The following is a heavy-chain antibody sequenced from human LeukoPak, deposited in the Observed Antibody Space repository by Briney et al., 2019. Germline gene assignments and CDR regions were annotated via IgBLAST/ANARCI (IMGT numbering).Heavy chain of an antibody. Sequence: SETLSLTCTVSSGSIKFSSYYWSWVRQPPGKGLEWIGSIYYSGSTYYNPSLKSRVTISVDTSKNQFSLKLSSVTAADTAVYYCARDGYLVVTAIKPYFDYWGQGTLVTVSS. J-gene: IGHJ4*02. V-gene: IGHV4-39*07. CDR3: ARDGYLVVTAIKPYFDY. D-gene: IGHD2-21*02. CDR1: SGSIKFSSYY. CDR2: IYYSGST.